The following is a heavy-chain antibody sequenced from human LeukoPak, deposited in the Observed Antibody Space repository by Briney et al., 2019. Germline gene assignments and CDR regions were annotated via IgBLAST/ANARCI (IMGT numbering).Heavy chain of an antibody. D-gene: IGHD3-3*01. J-gene: IGHJ6*03. Sequence: PGGSLRLSCAASGFTFSSYSMNWVRQAPGKGLEWVSYISSSSSTIYYADSVKGRFTISRDNSKNTLYLQMNSLRAEDTAVYYCAKVGVYYDFWTYMDVWGKGTTVTVSS. CDR1: GFTFSSYS. CDR3: AKVGVYYDFWTYMDV. V-gene: IGHV3-48*01. CDR2: ISSSSSTI.